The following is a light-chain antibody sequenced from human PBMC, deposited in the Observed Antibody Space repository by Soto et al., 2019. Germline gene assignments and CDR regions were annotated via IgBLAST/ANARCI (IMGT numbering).Light chain of an antibody. V-gene: IGLV2-14*01. CDR2: DVS. J-gene: IGLJ2*01. CDR1: SSDVGGYNY. Sequence: QSVLTQPASVSGSPGQSITISCTGTSSDVGGYNYVSWYQQHPGKAPKLIIYDVSNRTSGVSNRFSGSKSGNTASLTISGLQAEDEAEYYCSSYRSRSTVVFGGGTKLTVL. CDR3: SSYRSRSTVV.